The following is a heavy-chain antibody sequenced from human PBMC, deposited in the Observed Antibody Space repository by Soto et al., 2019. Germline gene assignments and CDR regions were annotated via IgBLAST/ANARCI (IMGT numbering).Heavy chain of an antibody. CDR1: GFSLSTTGVA. CDR2: IYWDDDK. D-gene: IGHD6-19*01. Sequence: QITLKESGPTLVKPTQTLTLTCTFSGFSLSTTGVAVGWIRQPPGKALEWLAIIYWDDDKRYSPSLKTRLTITKDASKNQVVLTMTNMDPEDTATYYCAHNPYNSGWSHFDSWGQGTLVTVSA. CDR3: AHNPYNSGWSHFDS. J-gene: IGHJ4*02. V-gene: IGHV2-5*02.